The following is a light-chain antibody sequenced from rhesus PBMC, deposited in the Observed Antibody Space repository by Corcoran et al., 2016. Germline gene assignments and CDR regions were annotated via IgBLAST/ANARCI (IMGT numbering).Light chain of an antibody. CDR1: SSDVGDYNF. J-gene: IGLJ1*01. CDR2: GVS. V-gene: IGLV2S7*01. Sequence: QAAPTRPPSVSGSPGQSVTISCTGTSSDVGDYNFVSWYQQEPGKAPKLLIYGVSKRPSGVSDRFSGSKSGNTASLTISGLQSGDEADYYFLSYTTSSNYTFCGGTRLTVL. CDR3: LSYTTSSNYT.